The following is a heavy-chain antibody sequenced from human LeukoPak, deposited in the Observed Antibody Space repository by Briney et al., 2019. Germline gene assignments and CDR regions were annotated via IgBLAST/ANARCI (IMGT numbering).Heavy chain of an antibody. D-gene: IGHD3-22*01. CDR2: IYPGDSDT. Sequence: GESLKISCKGFGYSFTNYWIGWVRQMPGKGLEWMGIIYPGDSDTIYSPSFQGQVTISADKSISTAYLQWSSLKASDTALYFCARRPLGYFYDTSGYNDGFDIWGQGTMVTVSS. J-gene: IGHJ3*02. CDR1: GYSFTNYW. CDR3: ARRPLGYFYDTSGYNDGFDI. V-gene: IGHV5-51*01.